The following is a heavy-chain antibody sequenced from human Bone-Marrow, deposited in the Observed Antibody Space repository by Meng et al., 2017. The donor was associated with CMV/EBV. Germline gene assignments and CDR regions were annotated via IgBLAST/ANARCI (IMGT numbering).Heavy chain of an antibody. Sequence: GESLKISCAASGFTFSSYAMHWVRQAPGKGLEWVAVISYDGSNKYYADSVKGRFTISRDNSKNTLYLQMNSLRAEDTAVYYCASGTYFDYWGQGTRVTVSS. CDR1: GFTFSSYA. V-gene: IGHV3-30*04. CDR3: ASGTYFDY. CDR2: ISYDGSNK. D-gene: IGHD1-26*01. J-gene: IGHJ4*02.